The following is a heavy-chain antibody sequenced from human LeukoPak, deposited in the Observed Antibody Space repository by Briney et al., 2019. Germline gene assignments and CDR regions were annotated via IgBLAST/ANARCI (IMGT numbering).Heavy chain of an antibody. CDR2: IYTSGST. J-gene: IGHJ4*02. V-gene: IGHV4-61*02. Sequence: SETLSLTCTVSGGSISSGSYYWSWIRQPAGKGLEWIGRIYTSGSTNYNPSLKSRVTISVDTSKNQFSLKLSSVTAADTAVYYCAREGTDYDFWSGYYCFDYWGQGTLVTVSS. CDR3: AREGTDYDFWSGYYCFDY. D-gene: IGHD3-3*01. CDR1: GGSISSGSYY.